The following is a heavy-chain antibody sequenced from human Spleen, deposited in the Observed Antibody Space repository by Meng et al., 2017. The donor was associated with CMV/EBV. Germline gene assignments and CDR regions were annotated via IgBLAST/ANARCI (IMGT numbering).Heavy chain of an antibody. V-gene: IGHV3-23*04. CDR2: ISGSGGST. Sequence: VRLVGSGGDLVQPGGSLRLSCAASGFTVSNNYMTWVRQAPGKGLEWVSAISGSGGSTYYADSVKGRFTISRDNSKNTLYLQMNSLRAEDTAVYYCARESIVSYDYWGQGTLVTVSS. CDR1: GFTVSNNY. J-gene: IGHJ4*02. CDR3: ARESIVSYDY. D-gene: IGHD5/OR15-5a*01.